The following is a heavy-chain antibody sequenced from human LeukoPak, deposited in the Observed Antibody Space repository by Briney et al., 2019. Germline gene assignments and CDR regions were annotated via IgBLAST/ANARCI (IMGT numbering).Heavy chain of an antibody. CDR2: ISGSGGTT. V-gene: IGHV3-23*01. Sequence: PGGSLRLSCAASGFTFSTYAMSWVRQAPGKGLEWVSAISGSGGTTYYADSVKGRFTISRDNSKNTLYLQLNSLRAEDTAVYYCAIWTSDNNWGQGTLVTVSS. CDR1: GFTFSTYA. J-gene: IGHJ4*02. CDR3: AIWTSDNN. D-gene: IGHD1-1*01.